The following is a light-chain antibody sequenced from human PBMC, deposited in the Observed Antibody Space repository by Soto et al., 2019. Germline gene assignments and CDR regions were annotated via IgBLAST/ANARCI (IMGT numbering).Light chain of an antibody. CDR1: SGTIASNY. Sequence: NFMLTQPHSVSESPGKTVTISCTRKSGTIASNYVQWFQQRPGKSPTTVIYADSQRPSGVPDRFSGSIDTASNSASLTISGLETEDEADYYCQSYDNSNHVLFGGGTKLTVL. CDR3: QSYDNSNHVL. CDR2: ADS. J-gene: IGLJ2*01. V-gene: IGLV6-57*01.